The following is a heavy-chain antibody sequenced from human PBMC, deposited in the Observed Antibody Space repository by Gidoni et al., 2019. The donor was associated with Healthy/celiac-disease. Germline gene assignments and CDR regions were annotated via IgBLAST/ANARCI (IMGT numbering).Heavy chain of an antibody. Sequence: QVQLVESGGGLVKPGGSLRVSCAASGFTFSDYYMSWISQAPGKGREWVSYISSSSSYTNYADSVKGRFTISRDNAKNSLYLQMNSLRAEDTAVYYCARDSYGDYDYWGQGTLVTVSS. CDR2: ISSSSSYT. CDR3: ARDSYGDYDY. V-gene: IGHV3-11*06. D-gene: IGHD4-17*01. J-gene: IGHJ4*02. CDR1: GFTFSDYY.